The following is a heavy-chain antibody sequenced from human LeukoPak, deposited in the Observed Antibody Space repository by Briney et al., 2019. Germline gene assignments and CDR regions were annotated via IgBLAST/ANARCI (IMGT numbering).Heavy chain of an antibody. CDR2: ISAYNGNT. CDR3: ARGPSGVLSFYYYYTDV. V-gene: IGHV1-18*01. J-gene: IGHJ6*03. D-gene: IGHD3-16*01. CDR1: GYTFTSYG. Sequence: ASVKVSCKASGYTFTSYGISWVRQAPGQGLEWMGWISAYNGNTNYAQKLQGRVTMTTDTSTSTAYMELRSLRSDDTAVYYCARGPSGVLSFYYYYTDVWGKGTTVTVSS.